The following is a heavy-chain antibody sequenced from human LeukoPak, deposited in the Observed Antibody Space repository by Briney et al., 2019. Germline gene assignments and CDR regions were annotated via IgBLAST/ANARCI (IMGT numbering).Heavy chain of an antibody. CDR3: ATSYSSSWHYFDY. Sequence: SLRLSCAASGFTFSDYSMNWVRQAPGKGLEWVAVISYDGSHKYSADSVKGRFTISRDNSKNTLYLQMNSLRPEDTAVYYCATSYSSSWHYFDYWGQGTLVTVSS. CDR2: ISYDGSHK. J-gene: IGHJ4*02. V-gene: IGHV3-30*04. D-gene: IGHD6-13*01. CDR1: GFTFSDYS.